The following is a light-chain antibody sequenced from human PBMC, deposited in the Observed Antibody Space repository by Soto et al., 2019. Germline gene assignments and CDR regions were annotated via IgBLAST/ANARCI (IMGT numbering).Light chain of an antibody. CDR3: SSYAGSNNLV. Sequence: QSALTQPPSASGSPGQSVTISCTGTSSDVGGYNYVSWYQQHPGKAPKLMIYEVSKRPSGVPARFSDSKSGNTASLTVSGLKAEDEADYYCSSYAGSNNLVFGGGPKLTVL. J-gene: IGLJ2*01. CDR1: SSDVGGYNY. CDR2: EVS. V-gene: IGLV2-8*01.